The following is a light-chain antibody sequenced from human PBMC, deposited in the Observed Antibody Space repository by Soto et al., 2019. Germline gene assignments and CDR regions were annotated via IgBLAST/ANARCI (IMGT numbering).Light chain of an antibody. CDR2: LGS. Sequence: DIVLTQSPLSLPVTPGEPASISCRSSQSLLHSNGYNYLSWYLQKPGQSPQLLIYLGSNRASGVPDRFSGSESGTDFTLKFSSVEAEDVRTYYCMQALQTPPYTFGQGSKLEIK. CDR3: MQALQTPPYT. J-gene: IGKJ2*01. CDR1: QSLLHSNGYNY. V-gene: IGKV2-28*01.